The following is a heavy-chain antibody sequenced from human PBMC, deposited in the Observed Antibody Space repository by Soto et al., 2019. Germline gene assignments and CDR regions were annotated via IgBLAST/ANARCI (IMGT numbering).Heavy chain of an antibody. D-gene: IGHD6-19*01. CDR2: TYDTGIT. J-gene: IGHJ4*02. V-gene: IGHV4-39*01. CDR3: ARHGSLGSSGWSPFAH. CDR1: GDSLSSRNYY. Sequence: SETLSLTCSVSGDSLSSRNYYWGWIRQPPGKGLEWIGSTYDTGITYYNPSLESRVTISEDTSKNQFSLKLTSVTAADTAVYYCARHGSLGSSGWSPFAHWGQGTLVTVSS.